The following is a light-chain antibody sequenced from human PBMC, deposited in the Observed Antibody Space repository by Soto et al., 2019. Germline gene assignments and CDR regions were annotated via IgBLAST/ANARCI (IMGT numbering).Light chain of an antibody. Sequence: EIVLTQSPATLSLSPGEIATLSCRASQRVSRYLAWYQQKPGQAPRLLIYDASNRATGIPARFSGSGSGTDFTLTISSLEPEDFAVYYCQQRSNWPLTFGGGTKVEIK. V-gene: IGKV3-11*01. CDR3: QQRSNWPLT. J-gene: IGKJ4*01. CDR1: QRVSRY. CDR2: DAS.